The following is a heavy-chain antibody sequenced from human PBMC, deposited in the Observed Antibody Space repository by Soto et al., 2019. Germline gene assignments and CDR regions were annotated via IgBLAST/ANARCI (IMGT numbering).Heavy chain of an antibody. V-gene: IGHV1-18*01. D-gene: IGHD6-6*01. CDR3: ARDLIAVRPGWFDP. J-gene: IGHJ5*02. Sequence: QVQLVQSGAEVKKPGASVTVSCKASGYTFTTYGINWVRQAPGQGLEWMGWISAYNGNTNFAQKFQGRVTMTTDTSTSTAYMELRSLRSDDTAVYYCARDLIAVRPGWFDPWGQGTLVTVSS. CDR1: GYTFTTYG. CDR2: ISAYNGNT.